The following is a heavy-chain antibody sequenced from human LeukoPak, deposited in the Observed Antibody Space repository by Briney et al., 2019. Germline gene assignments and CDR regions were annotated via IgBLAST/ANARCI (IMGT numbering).Heavy chain of an antibody. CDR1: GYTFTSYD. CDR2: MNPNSDNT. CDR3: ARDSGFSGAQRGEF. J-gene: IGHJ4*02. D-gene: IGHD2-21*01. Sequence: ASVKVSCKASGYTFTSYDINWVRQATGQGLEWMGWMNPNSDNTGYAQKFQGRVTMTRNTSISTAYMELSSLRAEDTAVYYCARDSGFSGAQRGEFWGQGTLVTVSS. V-gene: IGHV1-8*01.